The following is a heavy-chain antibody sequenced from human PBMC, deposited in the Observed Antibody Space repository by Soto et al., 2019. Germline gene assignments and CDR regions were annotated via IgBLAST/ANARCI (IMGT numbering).Heavy chain of an antibody. V-gene: IGHV1-18*01. CDR1: GYTSTNYG. CDR2: ISVYSGKT. D-gene: IGHD6-25*01. CDR3: ARASGYLAHSPSVAYFDP. Sequence: ASVQFSCKASGYTSTNYGIAWVRQAPGQGLEWMGWISVYSGKTNYAQNVQVRLTMTTDTSTSTAYMELTNLRSDDTAVYYCARASGYLAHSPSVAYFDPWGQGTLVTVSS. J-gene: IGHJ5*02.